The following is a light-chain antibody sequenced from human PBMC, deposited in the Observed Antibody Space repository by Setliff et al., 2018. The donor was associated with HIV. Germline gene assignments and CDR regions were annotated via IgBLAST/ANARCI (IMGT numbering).Light chain of an antibody. CDR2: EVT. V-gene: IGLV2-14*01. CDR1: SGDVGGYNY. CDR3: GSCTSTSPCA. Sequence: QSALTQPGSVSGSPGQSITISCTGTSGDVGGYNYVSWYRQYPGKAPQLIIYEVTNRPSGVSSRFSGSKSGNTASLTISGLQAEDEADYYCGSCTSTSPCAFGTGTKVTVL. J-gene: IGLJ1*01.